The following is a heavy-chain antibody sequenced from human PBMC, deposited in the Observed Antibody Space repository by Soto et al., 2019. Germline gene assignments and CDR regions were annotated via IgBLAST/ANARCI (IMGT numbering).Heavy chain of an antibody. CDR1: RGTFSSYA. V-gene: IGHV1-69*01. Sequence: QVQLVQSGAEVKKPGSSVKVSCKASRGTFSSYAISCVRQAPGQGLEWMGGIIPIISTANYTQKFQGRVTITADETTSTAYMELSSMRSEDTAVYNRARQLYDRSGYHDYWGQRTLVTVSS. CDR3: ARQLYDRSGYHDY. J-gene: IGHJ4*02. CDR2: IIPIISTA. D-gene: IGHD3-22*01.